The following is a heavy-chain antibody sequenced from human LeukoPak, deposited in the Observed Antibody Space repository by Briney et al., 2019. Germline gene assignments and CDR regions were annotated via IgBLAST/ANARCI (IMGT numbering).Heavy chain of an antibody. CDR3: ARARDSSGYYRFYFDY. CDR1: GYTFTGYY. J-gene: IGHJ4*02. Sequence: ASVKVSCKASGYTFTGYYMHWVRQAPGQGLEWMGWINPNSGGTSYAQKFQGRVTMTRDTSTSTVYMELSSLRSEDTAVYYCARARDSSGYYRFYFDYWGQGTLVTVSS. D-gene: IGHD3-22*01. V-gene: IGHV1-2*02. CDR2: INPNSGGT.